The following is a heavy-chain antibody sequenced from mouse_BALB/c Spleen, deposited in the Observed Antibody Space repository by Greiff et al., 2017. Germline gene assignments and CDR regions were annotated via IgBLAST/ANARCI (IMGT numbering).Heavy chain of an antibody. D-gene: IGHD2-1*01. J-gene: IGHJ2*01. Sequence: EVQLVESGGGLVQPGGSRKLSCAASGFTFSDYGMAWVRQAPGKGPEWVAFISNLAYSIYYADTVTGRFTISRENAKNTLYLEMSSLRSEDTAMYYCASAYGNYALFDYWGQGTTLTVSS. CDR1: GFTFSDYG. V-gene: IGHV5-15*02. CDR3: ASAYGNYALFDY. CDR2: ISNLAYSI.